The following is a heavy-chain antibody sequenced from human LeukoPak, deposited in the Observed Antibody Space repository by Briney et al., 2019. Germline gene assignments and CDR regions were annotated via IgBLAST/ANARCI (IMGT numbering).Heavy chain of an antibody. V-gene: IGHV4-30-4*01. CDR1: GGSISSGDYY. Sequence: PSETLSLTCTVSGGSISSGDYYWSWLRQPPGKGLEWIGYIYSSGSTDYNPSLKGRVTISSDTSKNQFSLHLRGVTAADTAVYYCTDSLGSFYDPYYFDYWGQGILVSVSS. J-gene: IGHJ4*02. CDR2: IYSSGST. D-gene: IGHD3-16*01. CDR3: TDSLGSFYDPYYFDY.